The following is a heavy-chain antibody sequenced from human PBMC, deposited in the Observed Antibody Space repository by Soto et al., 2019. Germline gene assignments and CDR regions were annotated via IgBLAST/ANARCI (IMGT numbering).Heavy chain of an antibody. CDR2: IYHNGSP. Sequence: QLQLQESGSGLVKPSQTLSLTCAVSGGSMSSGGYSWSWIRQPPGKGLEWIGYIYHNGSPYYNPSPQSRVTKSVDRSKNQFSLKLSPVTAADTAVYYCARVPDVWGQGTTVTVSS. V-gene: IGHV4-30-2*01. J-gene: IGHJ6*02. CDR3: ARVPDV. CDR1: GGSMSSGGYS.